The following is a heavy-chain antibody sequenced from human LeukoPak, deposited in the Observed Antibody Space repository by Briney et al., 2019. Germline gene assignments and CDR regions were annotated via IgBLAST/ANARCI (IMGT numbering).Heavy chain of an antibody. CDR1: GYTFTSYG. Sequence: GASVKVSCKASGYTFTSYGISWVRQAPGQGLEWMGWISAYNGNTKYSQKFQGRITITRDTSASTAYMELSSLRSEDTAVYYCARSGITVTTMDNWWFGDWFDPWGQGTLVTVSS. CDR3: ARSGITVTTMDNWWFGDWFDP. CDR2: ISAYNGNT. J-gene: IGHJ5*02. V-gene: IGHV1-18*01. D-gene: IGHD4-17*01.